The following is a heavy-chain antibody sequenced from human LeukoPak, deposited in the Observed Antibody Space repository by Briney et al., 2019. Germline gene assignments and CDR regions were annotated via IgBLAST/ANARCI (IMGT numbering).Heavy chain of an antibody. J-gene: IGHJ6*02. V-gene: IGHV3-30*03. CDR2: ISYDGSSK. Sequence: GGSLRLSCAASGFTFSSYGIHWVRQAPGKGLEWVAAISYDGSSKYYADSVKGRFTISRDNSKNTLYLQMNSLRAEDTAVYCCARDQGVVVHGKYHYYGMDVWGQGTTVTVSS. CDR1: GFTFSSYG. CDR3: ARDQGVVVHGKYHYYGMDV. D-gene: IGHD3-22*01.